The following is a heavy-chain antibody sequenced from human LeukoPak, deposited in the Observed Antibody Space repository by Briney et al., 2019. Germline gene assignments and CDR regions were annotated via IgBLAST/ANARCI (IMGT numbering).Heavy chain of an antibody. CDR1: GFTFTISA. CDR3: AAISYYDYVWGSYHRNNYFDY. D-gene: IGHD3-16*02. J-gene: IGHJ4*02. Sequence: GASVTVSCKASGFTFTISAMQWVRQARGQRLEWIGWIVVGSGNTNYAQKFQERVTITRDMSTSTAYMELSSLRSEDTAVYYCAAISYYDYVWGSYHRNNYFDYWGQGTLVTVSS. V-gene: IGHV1-58*02. CDR2: IVVGSGNT.